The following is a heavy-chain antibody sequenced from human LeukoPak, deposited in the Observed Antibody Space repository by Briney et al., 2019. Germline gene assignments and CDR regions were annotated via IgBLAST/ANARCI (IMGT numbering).Heavy chain of an antibody. V-gene: IGHV3-11*01. CDR2: ISSSGSTI. J-gene: IGHJ3*02. CDR3: AGEIVAASQFI. D-gene: IGHD1-26*01. CDR1: GFTFSDYY. Sequence: PGGSLRLSCAASGFTFSDYYMSWIRQAPGEGLDRVSYISSSGSTIYYADPVKGRFTISRDNAKTSLYLQMNSLRAEDTAVYYCAGEIVAASQFIWGQGTMVTVSS.